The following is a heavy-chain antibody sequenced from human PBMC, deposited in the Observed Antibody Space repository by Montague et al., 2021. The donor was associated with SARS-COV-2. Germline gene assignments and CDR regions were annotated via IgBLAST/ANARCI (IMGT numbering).Heavy chain of an antibody. Sequence: SLRLSCAASGFTVSSNYMTWVRQAPGKGLEWVSVIYSGGSTYYADSVKGRFTISRDNSKNTLYLQLNSLRAEDTAVYYCARVGRDSAILPIAIRYGMDVWGQGTTVTVSS. CDR3: ARVGRDSAILPIAIRYGMDV. J-gene: IGHJ6*02. CDR1: GFTVSSNY. CDR2: IYSGGST. V-gene: IGHV3-53*01. D-gene: IGHD2-2*01.